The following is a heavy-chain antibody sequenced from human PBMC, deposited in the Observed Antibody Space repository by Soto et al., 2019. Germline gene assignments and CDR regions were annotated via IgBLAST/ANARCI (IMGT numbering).Heavy chain of an antibody. J-gene: IGHJ6*02. CDR2: ISWDGGST. CDR3: AKDMLGPGPADYGMDV. D-gene: IGHD3-10*01. V-gene: IGHV3-43*01. CDR1: GFTFDDYT. Sequence: PGGSLRLPCAASGFTFDDYTMHWVRQAPGKGLEWVSLISWDGGSTYYADSVKGRFTISRDNSKNSLYLQMNSLRTEDTALYYCAKDMLGPGPADYGMDVWGQGTTVTVSS.